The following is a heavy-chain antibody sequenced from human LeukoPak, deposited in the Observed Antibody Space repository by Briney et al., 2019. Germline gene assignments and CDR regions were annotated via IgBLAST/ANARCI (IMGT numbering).Heavy chain of an antibody. Sequence: EASVKVSCKASGYTFTSYAMHWVRPAPGQRLEWMGWINAGNGNTKYSQKFQGRVTMTRDTSTSTVYMELSSLRSEDTAVYYCATAESGSFQGFDYWGQGTLVTVSS. J-gene: IGHJ4*02. CDR2: INAGNGNT. CDR1: GYTFTSYA. V-gene: IGHV1-3*01. D-gene: IGHD1-26*01. CDR3: ATAESGSFQGFDY.